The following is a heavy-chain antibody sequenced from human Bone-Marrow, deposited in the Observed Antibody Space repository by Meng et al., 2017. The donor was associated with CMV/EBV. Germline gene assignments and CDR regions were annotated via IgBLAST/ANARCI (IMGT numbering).Heavy chain of an antibody. J-gene: IGHJ1*01. V-gene: IGHV3-53*01. CDR1: GFTVSSNY. D-gene: IGHD2-2*02. Sequence: GESLKISCAASGFTVSSNYMSWVRQAPGKGLEWVSVIYSGGSTYYADSVKGRFTISRDNSKNTLYLQMNSLRAEDTAVYYCAKYPHQYCSSTSCYTGGYFQHWGQGTLVTVSS. CDR2: IYSGGST. CDR3: AKYPHQYCSSTSCYTGGYFQH.